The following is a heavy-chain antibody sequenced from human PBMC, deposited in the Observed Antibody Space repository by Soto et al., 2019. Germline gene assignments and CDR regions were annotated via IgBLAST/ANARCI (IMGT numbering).Heavy chain of an antibody. Sequence: QVQLQQWGAGLLKPSETLSLTCAVYGGSFSGYYWSWIRQPPGKGLEWIGEINHSGSTNYNPSLKSRVTISVDTSKNQFSLKLSSVTAADTAVYYCARGGRDWDTYYYYYMDVWGKGTTVTVSS. V-gene: IGHV4-34*01. CDR1: GGSFSGYY. J-gene: IGHJ6*03. CDR2: INHSGST. CDR3: ARGGRDWDTYYYYYMDV. D-gene: IGHD3-9*01.